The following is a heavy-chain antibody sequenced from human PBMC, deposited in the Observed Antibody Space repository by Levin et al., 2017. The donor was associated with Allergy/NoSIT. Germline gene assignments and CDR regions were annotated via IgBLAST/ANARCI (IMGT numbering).Heavy chain of an antibody. D-gene: IGHD3-10*01. V-gene: IGHV3-30*18. CDR2: ISFDGSKK. CDR1: GFTFRSYG. Sequence: LTCAASGFTFRSYGMYWVRQAPGKGLEWVAVISFDGSKKYYADSVKGRFTISRDNSKNTLYLQMISLRAEDTAVYYCAKDHGMLRGIIEYWGQGTLVPVSS. J-gene: IGHJ4*02. CDR3: AKDHGMLRGIIEY.